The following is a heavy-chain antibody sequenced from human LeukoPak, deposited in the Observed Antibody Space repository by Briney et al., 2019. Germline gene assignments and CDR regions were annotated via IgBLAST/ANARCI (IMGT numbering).Heavy chain of an antibody. J-gene: IGHJ4*02. Sequence: GGSLRLSCAASGFTFSSYGMHWVRQAPGKGLEWVAVIWYDGSNKYYADSVKGRFTISRDNSKNTLYLQMNSLRAEDTAVYYCARDYCSGGSCFFDYWGQGTLVTVSS. CDR3: ARDYCSGGSCFFDY. CDR2: IWYDGSNK. CDR1: GFTFSSYG. D-gene: IGHD2-15*01. V-gene: IGHV3-33*01.